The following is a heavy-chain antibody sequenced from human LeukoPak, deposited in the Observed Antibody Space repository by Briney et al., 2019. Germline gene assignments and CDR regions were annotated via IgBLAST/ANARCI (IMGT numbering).Heavy chain of an antibody. J-gene: IGHJ4*02. CDR3: GSPRWADDVGY. D-gene: IGHD1-1*01. CDR1: GGSISSTTYY. CDR2: IYYSGST. V-gene: IGHV4-39*01. Sequence: SETLSLTCIVSGGSISSTTYYWGWIRQPPGKRLEWIGSIYYSGSTYYNPSLKSRVTISVDTSKNQFSLKLSSVTAADTAAYCCGSPRWADDVGYWGQGGLVTVSS.